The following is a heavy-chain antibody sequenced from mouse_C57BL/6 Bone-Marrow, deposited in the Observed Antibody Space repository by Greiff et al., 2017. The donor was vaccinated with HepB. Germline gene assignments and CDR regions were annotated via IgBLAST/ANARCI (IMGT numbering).Heavy chain of an antibody. Sequence: VQLQQPGAELVRPGASVKLSCTASGFNIKDDYMHWVKQRPEQGLEWIGWIDPENGDTEYASKFQGKATITADTSSNTAYLQLSSLTSEDTAVYYCTNSYYFDYWGQGTTLTVSS. CDR1: GFNIKDDY. V-gene: IGHV14-4*01. CDR3: TNSYYFDY. CDR2: IDPENGDT. J-gene: IGHJ2*01.